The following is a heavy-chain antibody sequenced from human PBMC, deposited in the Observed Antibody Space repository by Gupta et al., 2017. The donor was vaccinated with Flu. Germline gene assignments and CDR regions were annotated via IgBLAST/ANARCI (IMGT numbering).Heavy chain of an antibody. Sequence: EVQLLESGGDLVQPGGSLRLSCEASGFTFSNYALNWVRQAPGRGLEWVSSIGSSGITYYANSVKGRFAIYRDDSRSTLYLQMNDLRVEDTALYYCAKEGDSRPSYDAFDLWGKGTLVTVSS. CDR3: AKEGDSRPSYDAFDL. D-gene: IGHD6-13*01. J-gene: IGHJ3*01. CDR2: IGSSGIT. V-gene: IGHV3-23*01. CDR1: GFTFSNYA.